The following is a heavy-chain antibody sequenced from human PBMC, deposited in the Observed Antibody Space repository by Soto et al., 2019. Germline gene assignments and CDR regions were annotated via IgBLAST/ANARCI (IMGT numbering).Heavy chain of an antibody. V-gene: IGHV3-30*18. J-gene: IGHJ4*02. D-gene: IGHD3-16*02. Sequence: PGGSLRLSCAASGFTFSSYGMHWVRQAPGKGLAWVAVISYDGSNKYYADSVKGRFTISRDNSKSTLYRHNNGLRAEDTAVYYCAKKLSLGELSLINYWGQGTLVTVSS. CDR1: GFTFSSYG. CDR3: AKKLSLGELSLINY. CDR2: ISYDGSNK.